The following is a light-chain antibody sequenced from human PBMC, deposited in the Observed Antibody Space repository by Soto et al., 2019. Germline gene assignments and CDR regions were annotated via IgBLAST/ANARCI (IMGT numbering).Light chain of an antibody. CDR2: DAS. CDR3: QQYNNWPWT. V-gene: IGKV3-15*01. Sequence: EIVMTQSPGTLSVSPGERVTLSCRASQSVRSKLVWYQRKPGQSPRLLIYDASTRATGMPGRFSGSGSGTEFTLTISSLQSEDFAVHYCQQYNNWPWTFGQGTKVDIK. CDR1: QSVRSK. J-gene: IGKJ1*01.